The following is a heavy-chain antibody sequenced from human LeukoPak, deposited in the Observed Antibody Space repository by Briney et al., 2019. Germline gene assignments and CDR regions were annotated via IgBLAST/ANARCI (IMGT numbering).Heavy chain of an antibody. V-gene: IGHV4-34*01. CDR2: INHSGST. D-gene: IGHD3-3*01. CDR3: ARGSPTYYDFWSGYSGGDAFDI. J-gene: IGHJ3*02. CDR1: GGSFSGYY. Sequence: SETLPLTCAVYGGSFSGYYWSWIRQPPGKGLEWIGEINHSGSTNYNPSLKSRVTISVDTSKNQFSLKLSSVTAADTAVYYCARGSPTYYDFWSGYSGGDAFDIWGQGTMVTVSS.